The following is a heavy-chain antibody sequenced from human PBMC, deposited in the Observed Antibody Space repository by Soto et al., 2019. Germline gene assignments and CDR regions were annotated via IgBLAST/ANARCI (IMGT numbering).Heavy chain of an antibody. V-gene: IGHV1-69*01. D-gene: IGHD3-22*01. CDR1: GGTFSSYA. Sequence: QVQLVQSGAEVKKPGSSVKVSCKASGGTFSSYAISWVRQAPGQGLEWMGGIIPIFGTANYAQKFQGRVTITADESTSTAYMELSSLRSEDTAVYYCARDPPPYDYDSSPNRFDPWGQGTLVTVSS. J-gene: IGHJ5*02. CDR3: ARDPPPYDYDSSPNRFDP. CDR2: IIPIFGTA.